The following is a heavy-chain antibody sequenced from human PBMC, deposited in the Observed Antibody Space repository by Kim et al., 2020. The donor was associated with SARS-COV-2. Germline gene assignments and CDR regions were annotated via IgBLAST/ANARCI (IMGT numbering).Heavy chain of an antibody. CDR2: IFYSGRT. CDR1: GDSISSGDYY. V-gene: IGHV4-39*01. CDR3: ARRGTVAGNPLFDY. D-gene: IGHD6-19*01. J-gene: IGHJ4*01. Sequence: SETLSLTCTVSGDSISSGDYYWTWIRQPPGKGLDWIGSIFYSGRTYYSPSLRSRISISVDTSKNQFSLQLTSVTAADTAVYHSARRGTVAGNPLFDYWG.